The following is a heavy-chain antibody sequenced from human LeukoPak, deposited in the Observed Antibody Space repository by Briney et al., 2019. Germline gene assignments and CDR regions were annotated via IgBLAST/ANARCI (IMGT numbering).Heavy chain of an antibody. Sequence: SETLSLTCTVSGGSISSGGYYWSWIRQHPGKGLEWIGYIYYSGSTYYNPSLKSRVTISVDTSKNQFSLKLSSVTAADTAVYYCARGSYGPAGGMDVWGQGTTVTVSS. J-gene: IGHJ6*02. CDR3: ARGSYGPAGGMDV. CDR1: GGSISSGGYY. CDR2: IYYSGST. D-gene: IGHD5-18*01. V-gene: IGHV4-31*03.